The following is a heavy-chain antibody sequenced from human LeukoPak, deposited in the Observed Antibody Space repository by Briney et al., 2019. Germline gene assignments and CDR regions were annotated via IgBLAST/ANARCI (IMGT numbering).Heavy chain of an antibody. CDR1: DFTFSSFT. D-gene: IGHD3-10*01. CDR3: GRGGGGGGAALLWFGELYY. V-gene: IGHV3-30*04. J-gene: IGHJ4*01. Sequence: PGGSLRLSCEVSDFTFSSFTMHWVRQAPGKGLEWVATVSYDGTNQYYADSVKGRFTVSRDNFKNTMYLQMSALRPADTAVYFCGRGGGGGGAALLWFGELYYWGHGTLVTVSS. CDR2: VSYDGTNQ.